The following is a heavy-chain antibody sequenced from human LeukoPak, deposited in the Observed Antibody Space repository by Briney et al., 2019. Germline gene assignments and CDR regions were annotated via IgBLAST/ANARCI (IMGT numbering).Heavy chain of an antibody. CDR3: AKDNLPRGYSYGYYFDY. J-gene: IGHJ4*02. CDR2: ISYDGSNK. V-gene: IGHV3-30*18. D-gene: IGHD5-18*01. CDR1: GFTFSSYG. Sequence: PGGSLRLSCAATGFTFSSYGMHWVRQAPGKGLEWVAVISYDGSNKYYADSVKGRFTISRDNSKNTLYLQMNSLRAEDTAVYYCAKDNLPRGYSYGYYFDYWGQGTLVTVSS.